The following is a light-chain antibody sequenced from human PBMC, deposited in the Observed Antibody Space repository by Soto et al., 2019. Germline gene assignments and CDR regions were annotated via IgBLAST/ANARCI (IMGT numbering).Light chain of an antibody. V-gene: IGLV2-14*01. CDR3: GSYTSSSSVV. CDR2: DVN. CDR1: SSDVGGHNY. J-gene: IGLJ2*01. Sequence: QSVLTQPPSVSGSRGQSITISCTGTSSDVGGHNYVSWYQQHPGKAPKLIIYDVNNRPSGVSNRLSGSKSGNTASLTISGLQAEDEADYYCGSYTSSSSVVFGGGTKLTVL.